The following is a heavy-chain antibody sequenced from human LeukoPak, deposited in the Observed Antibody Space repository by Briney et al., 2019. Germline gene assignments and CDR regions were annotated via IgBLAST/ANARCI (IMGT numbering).Heavy chain of an antibody. CDR3: ARERVLLWFGELGV. J-gene: IGHJ4*02. D-gene: IGHD3-10*01. V-gene: IGHV3-11*01. CDR2: ISSSGSTI. CDR1: GFTFSDYY. Sequence: GGSLRLSCAASGFTFSDYYMSWIRQAPGKGLEWVSYISSSGSTIYYADSVKGRFTISRDNAKNSLYLQMNSLRAEDTAVYYCARERVLLWFGELGVWGQGTLVTVSS.